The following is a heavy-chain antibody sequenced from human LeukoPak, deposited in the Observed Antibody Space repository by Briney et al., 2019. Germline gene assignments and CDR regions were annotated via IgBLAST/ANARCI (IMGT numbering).Heavy chain of an antibody. CDR2: IYTSGST. CDR1: GDSISSYY. V-gene: IGHV4-4*07. J-gene: IGHJ4*02. Sequence: PSETLSLTCTVSGDSISSYYWSWIRQPAGKGLEWIGRIYTSGSTNYNPSLKSRVTMSVDTSKNQFSLKLSSVTASDTAVYYCASLAAAGISDYWGQGTLVTVSS. CDR3: ASLAAAGISDY. D-gene: IGHD6-13*01.